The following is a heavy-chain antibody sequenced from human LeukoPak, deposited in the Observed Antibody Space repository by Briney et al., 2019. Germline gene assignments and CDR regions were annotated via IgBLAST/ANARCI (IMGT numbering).Heavy chain of an antibody. J-gene: IGHJ6*03. CDR1: GDSISTSSYY. D-gene: IGHD6-13*01. Sequence: SETLSLTCSVSGDSISTSSYYWGWIRQPPGKGLEWIGTIYYSGSTYYNPSLTSRVTISVDTSKNQFSLKLSSVTAADTAVYYCARDSRHRTAADYYYYYMDVWGKGTTVTISS. V-gene: IGHV4-39*07. CDR2: IYYSGST. CDR3: ARDSRHRTAADYYYYYMDV.